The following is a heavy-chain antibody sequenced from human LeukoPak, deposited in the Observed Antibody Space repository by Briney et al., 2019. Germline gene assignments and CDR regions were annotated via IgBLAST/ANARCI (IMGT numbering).Heavy chain of an antibody. CDR1: GFPFSTYS. D-gene: IGHD3-3*01. Sequence: GGSLRLSCAASGFPFSTYSMNWVRQAPGKGLEWLSHISSSRSTTYYADSVKGRFTISRDNAKNSLYLQMNSLRAEDTAVYYCARVYYDFWSGYYKSHYYFDYWGQGTLVTVSS. J-gene: IGHJ4*02. V-gene: IGHV3-48*04. CDR2: ISSSRSTT. CDR3: ARVYYDFWSGYYKSHYYFDY.